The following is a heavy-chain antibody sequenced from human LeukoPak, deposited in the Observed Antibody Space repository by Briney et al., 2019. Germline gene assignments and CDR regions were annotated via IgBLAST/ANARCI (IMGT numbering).Heavy chain of an antibody. CDR3: ARTSFWESPVNWFDP. J-gene: IGHJ5*02. D-gene: IGHD3-16*01. CDR2: INPKNGGA. Sequence: ASVKVSCKTSGYTFIGHYIHWVRQAPGQGLEWMGWINPKNGGANYAPRFRGRVTMTRDRSTSTVYMELTRLTSDDTAVYYCARTSFWESPVNWFDPWGQGTLVTVSS. V-gene: IGHV1-2*07. CDR1: GYTFIGHY.